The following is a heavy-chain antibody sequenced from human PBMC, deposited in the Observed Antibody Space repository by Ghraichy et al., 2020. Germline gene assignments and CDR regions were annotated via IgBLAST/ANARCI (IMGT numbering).Heavy chain of an antibody. V-gene: IGHV4-39*01. CDR3: ARLPWQSYDILTGYLDY. D-gene: IGHD3-9*01. CDR1: GGSLSSSRYY. Sequence: SETLSLTCTVSGGSLSSSRYYWGWIRQPPGKGLEWLGSIYYSGSTYYNPSLKSRVTISVDTSKNQFSLTLSSVTAADTAVYYCARLPWQSYDILTGYLDYWGQGTLVTVSS. CDR2: IYYSGST. J-gene: IGHJ4*02.